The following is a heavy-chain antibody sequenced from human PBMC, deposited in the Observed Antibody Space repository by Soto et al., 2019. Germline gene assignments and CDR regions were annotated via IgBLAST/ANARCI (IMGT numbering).Heavy chain of an antibody. CDR3: ARTFLVVTGAFDI. CDR1: GYTFTGYY. D-gene: IGHD2-15*01. V-gene: IGHV1-2*04. Sequence: ASVKVSGKASGYTFTGYYMHWVRQAPGQGLEWMGWINPNSGGTNYAQKFQGWVTMTRDTSISTAYMELSRLRSDDTAVYYCARTFLVVTGAFDIWGQGTMVTVSS. J-gene: IGHJ3*02. CDR2: INPNSGGT.